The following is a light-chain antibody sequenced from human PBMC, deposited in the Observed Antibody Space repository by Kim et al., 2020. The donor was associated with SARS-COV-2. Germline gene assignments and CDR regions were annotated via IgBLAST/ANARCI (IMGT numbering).Light chain of an antibody. V-gene: IGKV3-20*01. J-gene: IGKJ1*01. CDR2: GAS. Sequence: EIVLTQSPGTLSLSPGERATLSCRASQSVSSIYLAWYQQKPGQAPRLLISGASSRATGIPDRFSGSGSGTDFTLTISRLEPEDFAVYYSEQYSRAPCTFGEGTKMDIK. CDR3: EQYSRAPCT. CDR1: QSVSSIY.